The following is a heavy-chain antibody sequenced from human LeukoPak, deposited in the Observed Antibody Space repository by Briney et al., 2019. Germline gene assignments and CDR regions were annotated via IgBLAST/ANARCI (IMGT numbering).Heavy chain of an antibody. CDR2: SNAGSDNT. Sequence: ASVKVSCKASGYTFINCAIRWVRQAPGQRLEWMGWSNAGSDNTECSQKFQGRVTITRDTSASTVLMEMSRLGPEDTAVYYCAFTIFGVVIRYYFDYWGQGTLVTVSS. J-gene: IGHJ4*02. D-gene: IGHD3-3*01. V-gene: IGHV1-3*01. CDR1: GYTFINCA. CDR3: AFTIFGVVIRYYFDY.